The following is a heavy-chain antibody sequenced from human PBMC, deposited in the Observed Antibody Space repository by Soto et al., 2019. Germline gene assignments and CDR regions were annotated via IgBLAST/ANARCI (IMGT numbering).Heavy chain of an antibody. D-gene: IGHD3-16*01. CDR3: TAWCWGIDFVAA. Sequence: EVQLVESGGGLIQPGESLRLSCSTSGFTFSDSYIDWVRQAPGKGLEWVGRTKNKATSYATEYAASVKGRFSISRDHSQNSRYLQLNSLKFDDTAVYFFTAWCWGIDFVAAWGQGTQVIVSS. CDR1: GFTFSDSY. CDR2: TKNKATSYAT. V-gene: IGHV3-72*01. J-gene: IGHJ4*02.